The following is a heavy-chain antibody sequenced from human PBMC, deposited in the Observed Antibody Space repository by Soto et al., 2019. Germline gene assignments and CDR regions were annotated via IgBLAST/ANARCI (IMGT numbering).Heavy chain of an antibody. Sequence: SETLSLTCPVSGGSISSFYWSWIRQPPGKGLEWIGYIFYSGSTNYNPSLKSRVTISVDTSKTLFSLKLSSVTAVDTAVYYCARAFSSSWYGTSVWFDPWGQGTLVTVSS. CDR2: IFYSGST. D-gene: IGHD6-13*01. V-gene: IGHV4-59*01. J-gene: IGHJ5*02. CDR3: ARAFSSSWYGTSVWFDP. CDR1: GGSISSFY.